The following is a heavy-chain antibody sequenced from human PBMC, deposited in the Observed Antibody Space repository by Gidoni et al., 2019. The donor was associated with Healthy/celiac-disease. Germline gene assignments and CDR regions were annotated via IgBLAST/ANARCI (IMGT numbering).Heavy chain of an antibody. V-gene: IGHV3-74*01. CDR1: GFTFSSYW. CDR3: ARDNIDSFNY. Sequence: EVQLVESGGGLVQPGGSLRLPCAASGFTFSSYWMHWVRQAPGKGLVWVSRISSDGSSTSYADSVKGRFTISRDNAKNTLYLQMNSLRAEDTAVYYCARDNIDSFNYWGQGTLVTVSS. J-gene: IGHJ4*02. CDR2: ISSDGSST.